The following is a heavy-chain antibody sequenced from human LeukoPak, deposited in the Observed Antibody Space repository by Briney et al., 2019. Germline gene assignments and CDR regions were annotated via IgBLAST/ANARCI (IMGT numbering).Heavy chain of an antibody. Sequence: SQTLSLTCTVSGGSISSGDYYWSWIRQPPGKGREWIGYIYYSGSIYYNPSLKSRVTISVDTSKNQFSLKLSSVTAADTAVYYCARERDYDFWSGGESPAFDIWGQGAMVTVSS. CDR2: IYYSGSI. V-gene: IGHV4-30-4*08. CDR3: ARERDYDFWSGGESPAFDI. CDR1: GGSISSGDYY. J-gene: IGHJ3*02. D-gene: IGHD3-3*01.